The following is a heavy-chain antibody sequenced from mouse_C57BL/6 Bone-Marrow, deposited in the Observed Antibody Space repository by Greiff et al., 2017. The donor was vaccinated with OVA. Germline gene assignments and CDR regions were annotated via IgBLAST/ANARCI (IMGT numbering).Heavy chain of an antibody. V-gene: IGHV1-4*01. D-gene: IGHD2-3*01. Sequence: QVQLKQSGAELARPGASVKMSCKASGYTFTSYTMHWVKQRPGQGLEWIGYINPSSGYTKYNQKFKDKATLTADKSSSTAYMQLSSLTSEDSAVYYCARDGSARAMDYWGQGTSVTVSS. CDR1: GYTFTSYT. J-gene: IGHJ4*01. CDR2: INPSSGYT. CDR3: ARDGSARAMDY.